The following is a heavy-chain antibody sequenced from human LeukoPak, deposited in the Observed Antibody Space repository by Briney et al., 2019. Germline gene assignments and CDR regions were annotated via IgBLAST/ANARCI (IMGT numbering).Heavy chain of an antibody. CDR1: GYTFTSYY. Sequence: ASAKVSCKASGYTFTSYYMHWVRQAPGQGLEWMGIINPSGGSTSYAQKFQGRVTMTRDTSTSTVYMELSSLRSEDTAVYYCARGIGRWDRGSYFDYWGQGTLVTVSS. CDR3: ARGIGRWDRGSYFDY. D-gene: IGHD1-26*01. CDR2: INPSGGST. J-gene: IGHJ4*02. V-gene: IGHV1-46*01.